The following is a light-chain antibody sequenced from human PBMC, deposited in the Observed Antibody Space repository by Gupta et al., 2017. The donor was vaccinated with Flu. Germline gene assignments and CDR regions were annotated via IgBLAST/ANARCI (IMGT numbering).Light chain of an antibody. CDR3: QQYGLSPKT. Sequence: GTLSLSPGERATLSCRASQSVTSSYLAWYQQKPCLSPRLLIYGASSRVTGIPDRFSGSASGTDFTLTISLLDPEDFAVYYCQQYGLSPKTFGQGTKVEV. CDR2: GAS. V-gene: IGKV3-20*01. CDR1: QSVTSSY. J-gene: IGKJ1*01.